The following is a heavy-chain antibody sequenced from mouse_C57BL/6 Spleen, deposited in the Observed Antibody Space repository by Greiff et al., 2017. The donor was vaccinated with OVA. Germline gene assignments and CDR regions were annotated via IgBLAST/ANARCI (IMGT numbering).Heavy chain of an antibody. Sequence: VQLQQSGPELVKPGASVKISCKASGYAFSSSWMNWVKQRPGKGLEWIGRIYPGDGDTNYNGKFKGKATLTADKSSSTAYMQLSSLTSEDSAVYFCARSESFDGYFAYWGQGTLVTVSA. CDR2: IYPGDGDT. V-gene: IGHV1-82*01. J-gene: IGHJ3*01. D-gene: IGHD2-3*01. CDR3: ARSESFDGYFAY. CDR1: GYAFSSSW.